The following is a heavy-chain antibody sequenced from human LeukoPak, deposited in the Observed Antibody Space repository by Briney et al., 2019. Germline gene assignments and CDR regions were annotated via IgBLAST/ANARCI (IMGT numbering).Heavy chain of an antibody. CDR1: GGSFSGYY. CDR2: INHSGST. D-gene: IGHD6-13*01. Sequence: PSETLSLTCAVYGGSFSGYYWSWIRQPPGKGLEWIGEINHSGSTNYNPSLKSRVTISVDTSKNQFSLKLSSVTAADTAVYYCASSYSSSWPFDYWGQGTLVTVSS. CDR3: ASSYSSSWPFDY. J-gene: IGHJ4*02. V-gene: IGHV4-34*01.